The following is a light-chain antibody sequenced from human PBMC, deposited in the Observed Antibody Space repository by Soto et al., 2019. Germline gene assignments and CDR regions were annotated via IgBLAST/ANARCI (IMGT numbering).Light chain of an antibody. V-gene: IGLV2-23*02. J-gene: IGLJ2*01. CDR2: EVS. CDR1: NSDVGSYNV. CDR3: CSYAGGSTL. Sequence: QSVLTQPASVSGSPGQSITISCTGTNSDVGSYNVVSWYQHHPGKAPKLIIYEVSRRPSGVSDRFSGSKSGNTASLTISGLQGEDEADYYCCSYAGGSTLFGGGTKVTVL.